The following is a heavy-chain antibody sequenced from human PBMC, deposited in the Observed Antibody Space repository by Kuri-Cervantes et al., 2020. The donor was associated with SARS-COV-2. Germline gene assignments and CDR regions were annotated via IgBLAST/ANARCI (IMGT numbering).Heavy chain of an antibody. CDR3: ASELGYCSGGSCYPFDY. D-gene: IGHD2-15*01. J-gene: IGHJ4*02. V-gene: IGHV3-21*01. CDR1: GFTFSSYS. Sequence: LSLTCAASGFTFSSYSMNWVRQAPGKGLEWVSSISSSSSYIYYADSVKGRFTISRDNSKNTLYLQMNSLRAEDTAVYYCASELGYCSGGSCYPFDYWGQGTLVTVSS. CDR2: ISSSSSYI.